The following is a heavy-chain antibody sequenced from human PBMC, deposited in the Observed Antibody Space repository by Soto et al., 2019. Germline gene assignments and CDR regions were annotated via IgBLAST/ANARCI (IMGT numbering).Heavy chain of an antibody. CDR1: GFTFSSYS. CDR3: ARDSYDFWSGYYGGFDP. J-gene: IGHJ5*02. Sequence: PXGSLVLSCAASGFTFSSYSMNGVRQAPGKGLEWVSSISSSSSYIYYADSVKGRFTISRDNAKNSLYLQMNSLRAEDTAVYYCARDSYDFWSGYYGGFDPWGQGTLVTVSS. D-gene: IGHD3-3*01. CDR2: ISSSSSYI. V-gene: IGHV3-21*01.